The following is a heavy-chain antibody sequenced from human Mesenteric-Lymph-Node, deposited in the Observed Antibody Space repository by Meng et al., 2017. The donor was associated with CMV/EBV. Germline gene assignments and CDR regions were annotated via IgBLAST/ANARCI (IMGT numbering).Heavy chain of an antibody. Sequence: GGSLRLSCAASGFTFRTYGMHWVRRAPGKGLEWVAAISYTGSEQYYADSVKGRFTISRDNYKNTLYLQMNSLRAEDTAMYYCARVGNYGSGSYTSTYYFHYWGQGTLVTVSS. V-gene: IGHV3-30*03. CDR3: ARVGNYGSGSYTSTYYFHY. J-gene: IGHJ4*02. CDR1: GFTFRTYG. D-gene: IGHD3-10*01. CDR2: ISYTGSEQ.